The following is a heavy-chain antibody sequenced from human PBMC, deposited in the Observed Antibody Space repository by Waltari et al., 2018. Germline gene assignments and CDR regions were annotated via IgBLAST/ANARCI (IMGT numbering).Heavy chain of an antibody. J-gene: IGHJ5*02. CDR1: GDSDSSGPYF. V-gene: IGHV4-39*07. CDR2: MFYSGTT. D-gene: IGHD1-26*01. Sequence: QLQLQESGPRLVKPAETLSLTCTVSGDSDSSGPYFWAWIRQPPGKGLEWLGSMFYSGTTYHNSSLKSRVTISVDTSKNQVSLQLKSVTAADTAVYFCARDRSGTINSFDPWGRGTLVTVSS. CDR3: ARDRSGTINSFDP.